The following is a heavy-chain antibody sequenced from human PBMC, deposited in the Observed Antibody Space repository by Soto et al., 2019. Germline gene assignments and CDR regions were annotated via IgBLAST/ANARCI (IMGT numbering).Heavy chain of an antibody. CDR3: ARSNGGDSFYALDV. V-gene: IGHV3-53*01. Sequence: GGSLTLSCTASGFSVSNTFMSWVRQAPGKGLEWVSLIYSGGVTYSADSVKGRFTISRDNFKNTMYLQMNSLRAEDTAMYYCARSNGGDSFYALDVWGQGTTVTVSS. CDR2: IYSGGVT. CDR1: GFSVSNTF. D-gene: IGHD2-8*01. J-gene: IGHJ6*02.